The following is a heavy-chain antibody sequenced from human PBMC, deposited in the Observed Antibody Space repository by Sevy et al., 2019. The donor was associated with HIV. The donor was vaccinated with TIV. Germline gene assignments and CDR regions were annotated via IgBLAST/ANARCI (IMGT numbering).Heavy chain of an antibody. J-gene: IGHJ3*02. CDR3: TKGGVSAGYAYDI. CDR1: GLNFNDYT. Sequence: GGSLRLSCAASGLNFNDYTMNWVRQAPGKGLEWVSFISWDGSSTYYVDSVKGRFTIYRENTKNSLFLQMNSLRTEDTAWYYCTKGGVSAGYAYDIWGQGTMVTVSS. CDR2: ISWDGSST. D-gene: IGHD2-2*01. V-gene: IGHV3-43*01.